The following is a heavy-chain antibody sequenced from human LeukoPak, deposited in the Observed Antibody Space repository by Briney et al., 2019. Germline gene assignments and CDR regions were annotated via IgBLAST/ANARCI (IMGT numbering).Heavy chain of an antibody. V-gene: IGHV3-48*03. CDR1: GFTFSSYE. D-gene: IGHD1-26*01. J-gene: IGHJ4*02. CDR2: ISSSGSTI. Sequence: GSLRLSCAASGFTFSSYEMNWVRQAPGKGLEWVSYISSSGSTIYYADSVKGRFTISRDNAKNSLYLQMNSLRAEDTAVYYCARDEGELLSVSFDYWGQGTLVTVSS. CDR3: ARDEGELLSVSFDY.